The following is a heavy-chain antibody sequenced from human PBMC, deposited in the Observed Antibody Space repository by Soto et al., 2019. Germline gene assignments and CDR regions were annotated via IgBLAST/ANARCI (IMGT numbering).Heavy chain of an antibody. D-gene: IGHD5-12*01. CDR3: ASCGYSGYDWSQGGWFDP. V-gene: IGHV4-4*07. CDR1: GGSISSYY. Sequence: QVQLQESGPGLVKPSETLSLTCTVSGGSISSYYRSWIRQPAGKGLEWIGRIYTSGSTNYNPSLKSRVTMSVDTSKNQFSLKLSSVTAADTAVYYCASCGYSGYDWSQGGWFDPWGQGTLVTVSS. CDR2: IYTSGST. J-gene: IGHJ5*02.